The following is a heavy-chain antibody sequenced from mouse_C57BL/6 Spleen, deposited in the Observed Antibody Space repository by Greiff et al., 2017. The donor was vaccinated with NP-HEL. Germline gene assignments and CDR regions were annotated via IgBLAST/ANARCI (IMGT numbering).Heavy chain of an antibody. Sequence: ESGPGLVKPSQSLSLTCSVTGYSITSGYYWNWIRQFPGNKLEWMGYISYDGSNNYNPSLKNRISITRDTSKNQFFLKLNSVTTEDTATYYCARAGTGDWFAYWGQGTLVTVSA. CDR3: ARAGTGDWFAY. V-gene: IGHV3-6*01. CDR2: ISYDGSN. D-gene: IGHD4-1*01. CDR1: GYSITSGYY. J-gene: IGHJ3*01.